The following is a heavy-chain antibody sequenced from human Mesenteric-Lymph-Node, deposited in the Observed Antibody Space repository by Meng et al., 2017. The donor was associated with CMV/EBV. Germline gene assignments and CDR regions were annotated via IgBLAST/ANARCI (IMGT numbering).Heavy chain of an antibody. CDR1: GYSFSNYW. Sequence: GESLKISCQGSGYSFSNYWIGWVRQMPGKGLEWMGIIYPGDSDTRYSPSFQGQATISADKSISTAYLQWSSLKASDTAMYYCARAKKPSPYDFWSGYQGWFDPWGQGTLVTVSS. CDR2: IYPGDSDT. CDR3: ARAKKPSPYDFWSGYQGWFDP. V-gene: IGHV5-51*01. J-gene: IGHJ5*02. D-gene: IGHD3-3*01.